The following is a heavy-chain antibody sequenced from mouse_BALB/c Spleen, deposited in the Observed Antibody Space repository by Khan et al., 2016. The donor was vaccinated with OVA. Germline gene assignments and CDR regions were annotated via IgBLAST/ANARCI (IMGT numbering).Heavy chain of an antibody. Sequence: QVQLQQSGPGLVQPSQSLSITCTVSGFSLTTYGVHWVRQSPGKGLEWLGLIWSGGNTDYNAAFISRLSISKDNSKSQVFFKMNSLQADDTAINSCAKNSYMYDFTYWGQGTLVTVSA. CDR3: AKNSYMYDFTY. V-gene: IGHV2-4-1*01. CDR2: IWSGGNT. CDR1: GFSLTTYG. D-gene: IGHD2-14*01. J-gene: IGHJ3*01.